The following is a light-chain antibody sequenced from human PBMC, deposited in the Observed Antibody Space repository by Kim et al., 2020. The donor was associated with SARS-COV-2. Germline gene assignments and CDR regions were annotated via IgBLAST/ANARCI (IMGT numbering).Light chain of an antibody. J-gene: IGKJ5*01. CDR3: QQRSNWPPLT. Sequence: SPGERATLSCRASQSVNTYLAWYQQKPGQAPRLLIYDASHRATGIPARFSGSGSGTDFTLTISSLEPEDFAVYYCQQRSNWPPLTFGQGTRLEIK. CDR1: QSVNTY. V-gene: IGKV3-11*01. CDR2: DAS.